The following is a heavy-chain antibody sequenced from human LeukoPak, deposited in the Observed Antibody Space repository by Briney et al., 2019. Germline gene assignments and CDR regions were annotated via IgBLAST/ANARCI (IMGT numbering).Heavy chain of an antibody. V-gene: IGHV4-4*07. J-gene: IGHJ5*02. CDR2: IYTSGST. CDR1: GGSISSYY. Sequence: PSETLSLTCTVSGGSISSYYWSWIRQPAGKGLEWIGRIYTSGSTNYNPSLKSRVTMSVDTSKNQFSLKLSSVTAADTAVYYCARDANVPAATNNWFDPWGQGTLVTVSS. D-gene: IGHD2-2*01. CDR3: ARDANVPAATNNWFDP.